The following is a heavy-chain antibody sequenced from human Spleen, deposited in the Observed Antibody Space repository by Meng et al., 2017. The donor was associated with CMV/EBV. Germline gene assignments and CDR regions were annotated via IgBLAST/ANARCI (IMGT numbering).Heavy chain of an antibody. D-gene: IGHD1-26*01. CDR2: IKQDGSEK. Sequence: GESLKISCAASGFTFSSYWMSWVRQAPGKGLEWVANIKQDGSEKYYVDSVKSRFTISRDNAKNSLYLQMNSLRAEDTAVYYCTRGPKWEIRRVFDIWAKGQWSPSPQ. CDR3: TRGPKWEIRRVFDI. CDR1: GFTFSSYW. J-gene: IGHJ3*02. V-gene: IGHV3-7*01.